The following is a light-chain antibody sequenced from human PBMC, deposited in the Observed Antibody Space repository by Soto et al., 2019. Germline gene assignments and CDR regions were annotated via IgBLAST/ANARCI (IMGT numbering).Light chain of an antibody. V-gene: IGLV2-14*03. CDR1: PREVCGYNY. CDR3: SSYTTSNTRQIV. Sequence: SVVSPPGPLSGCSWQSVTRSCTGAPREVCGYNYVSWYQHHPGKAPKLIIYDVSNRPSGVSIRFSGSKSDNTASLTISGLQPEDEADYHCSSYTTSNTRQIVFGTGTKVPVL. J-gene: IGLJ1*01. CDR2: DVS.